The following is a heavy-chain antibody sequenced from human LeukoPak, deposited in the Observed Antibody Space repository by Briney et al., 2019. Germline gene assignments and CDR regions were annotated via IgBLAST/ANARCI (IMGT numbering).Heavy chain of an antibody. CDR3: ARDREARYFDWSNPDY. V-gene: IGHV3-21*01. CDR1: GFTFSSYA. D-gene: IGHD3-9*01. J-gene: IGHJ4*02. Sequence: GGSLRLSCAASGFTFSSYAMSWVRQAPGKGLEWVSSISSSSSYIYYADSVKGRFTISRDNAKTSLYLQMNSLRAEDTAVYYCARDREARYFDWSNPDYWGQGTLVTVSS. CDR2: ISSSSSYI.